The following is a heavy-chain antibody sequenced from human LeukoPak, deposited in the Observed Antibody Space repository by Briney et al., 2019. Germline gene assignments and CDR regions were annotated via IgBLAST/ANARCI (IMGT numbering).Heavy chain of an antibody. CDR2: MNPNSGNT. J-gene: IGHJ5*02. D-gene: IGHD6-13*01. CDR3: ARVARYSSSWYWFDP. Sequence: ASVKVSCKASGYTLTSYDINWVRQATGQGLEWMGWMNPNSGNTGYAQKFQGRVTMTRNTSISTAYMELSSLRSEDTAVYYCARVARYSSSWYWFDPWGQGTLVTVSS. V-gene: IGHV1-8*01. CDR1: GYTLTSYD.